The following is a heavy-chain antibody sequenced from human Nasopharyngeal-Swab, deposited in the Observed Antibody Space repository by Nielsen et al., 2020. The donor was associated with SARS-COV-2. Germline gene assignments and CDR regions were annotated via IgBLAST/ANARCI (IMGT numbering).Heavy chain of an antibody. CDR2: IRQDGGEI. D-gene: IGHD2-15*01. CDR3: ARAIGALAAY. J-gene: IGHJ4*02. Sequence: WIRQRPGKGLEWVANIRQDGGEIYYVDSVKGRFTISRDNAKNSLYLQMNSLRAEDTAVYYCARAIGALAAYWGQGTLVTVSS. V-gene: IGHV3-7*04.